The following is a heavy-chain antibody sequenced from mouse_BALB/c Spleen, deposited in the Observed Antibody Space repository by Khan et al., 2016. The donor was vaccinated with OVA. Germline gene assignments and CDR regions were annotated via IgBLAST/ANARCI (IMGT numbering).Heavy chain of an antibody. V-gene: IGHV3-2*02. CDR1: GYSITSDYA. CDR3: ARDGSRYNYAMDY. J-gene: IGHJ4*01. D-gene: IGHD2-3*01. CDR2: ISYSGST. Sequence: VQLKESGPGLVKPSQSLSLTCTVTGYSITSDYAWNWIRQFPGNKLEWMGYISYSGSTNYNPVLKSRFSITRDTSKNQFFLQLNSVTTEDTATYYCARDGSRYNYAMDYWGQGTSVTVSS.